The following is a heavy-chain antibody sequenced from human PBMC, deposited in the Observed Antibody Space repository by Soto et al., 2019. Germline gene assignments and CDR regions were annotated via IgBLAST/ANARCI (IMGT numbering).Heavy chain of an antibody. Sequence: SVKVSCKASGGTFSSYAISWVRQAPGQGLEWMGGIIPIFGTANYARKFQGRVTITADKSTSTAYMELSSLRSEDTAVYYCARGIAARGYYFDYWGQGTLVTVSS. D-gene: IGHD6-6*01. J-gene: IGHJ4*02. CDR1: GGTFSSYA. V-gene: IGHV1-69*06. CDR3: ARGIAARGYYFDY. CDR2: IIPIFGTA.